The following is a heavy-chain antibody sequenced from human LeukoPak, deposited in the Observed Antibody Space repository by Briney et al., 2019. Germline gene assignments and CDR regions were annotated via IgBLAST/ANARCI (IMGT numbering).Heavy chain of an antibody. CDR3: AGGLGESDY. V-gene: IGHV4-61*02. J-gene: IGHJ4*02. Sequence: SETLSLTCTVSGGSISSSSYYWSWIRQPAGKGLEGIGRIYTSGSTNYNPSLKSRVTISVDTSKNQFSLKLSSVTAADTAVYYCAGGLGESDYWGQGTLVTVSA. D-gene: IGHD3-16*01. CDR2: IYTSGST. CDR1: GGSISSSSYY.